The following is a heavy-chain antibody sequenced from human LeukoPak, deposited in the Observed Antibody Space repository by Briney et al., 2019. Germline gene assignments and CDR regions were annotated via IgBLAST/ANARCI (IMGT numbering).Heavy chain of an antibody. Sequence: KVSCKASGGTFSSYAISWVRQAPGQGLEWMGIIYPGDSDTRYSPSFQGQVTISADKSISTAYLQWSSLKASDTAMYYCARPQYGSGFDPWGQGTLVTVSS. D-gene: IGHD3-10*01. CDR1: GGTFSSYA. CDR3: ARPQYGSGFDP. V-gene: IGHV5-51*01. J-gene: IGHJ5*02. CDR2: IYPGDSDT.